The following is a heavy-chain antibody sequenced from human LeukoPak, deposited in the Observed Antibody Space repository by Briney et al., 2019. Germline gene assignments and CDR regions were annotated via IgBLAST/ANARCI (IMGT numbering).Heavy chain of an antibody. CDR3: ARDRIAVAAFDY. CDR1: GFTFSSYG. CDR2: IWYDGSNK. Sequence: GRSLRLSCAASGFTFSSYGMHWVRQAPGKGLEWVAVIWYDGSNKYYADSVKGRFTISRDNSKNTLYLQMNSLRAEDTAAYYCARDRIAVAAFDYWGQGTLVTVSS. D-gene: IGHD6-19*01. J-gene: IGHJ4*02. V-gene: IGHV3-33*01.